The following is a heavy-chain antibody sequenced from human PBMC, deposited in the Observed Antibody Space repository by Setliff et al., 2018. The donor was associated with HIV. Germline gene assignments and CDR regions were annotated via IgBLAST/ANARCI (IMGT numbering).Heavy chain of an antibody. CDR3: AWGMTAIPEY. J-gene: IGHJ4*02. CDR2: IYYSGHT. D-gene: IGHD2-21*02. CDR1: GGSISSSSYY. Sequence: KPSETLSLTCTVSGGSISSSSYYWGWIRQPPGKGLEWIGSIYYSGHTNYNSSLKSRVTISVDTSKNQFSVRLNSVTAADTAVYYCAWGMTAIPEYWGQGTLVTVSS. V-gene: IGHV4-39*01.